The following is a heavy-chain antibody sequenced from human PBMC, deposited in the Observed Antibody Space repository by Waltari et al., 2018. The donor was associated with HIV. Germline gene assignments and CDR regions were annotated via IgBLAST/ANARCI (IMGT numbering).Heavy chain of an antibody. CDR3: APRDYGDYQFDY. Sequence: QLQLQESGPGLVQPSETLSLTSIASGGPLISNAYYWGWIRQPPGKGLEWIGSVYYSGSTYYNPSLKSRVTISVDTSKNQFYLRLRSVTAADTAVYYCAPRDYGDYQFDYWGRGTLVTVSS. D-gene: IGHD4-17*01. V-gene: IGHV4-39*01. CDR2: VYYSGST. J-gene: IGHJ4*02. CDR1: GGPLISNAYY.